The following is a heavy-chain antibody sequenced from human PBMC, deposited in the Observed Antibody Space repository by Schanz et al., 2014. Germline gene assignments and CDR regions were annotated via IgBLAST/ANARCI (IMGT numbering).Heavy chain of an antibody. CDR1: EYSFTSYS. D-gene: IGHD5-12*01. Sequence: QVHLVQSGAEVKRPGASVKVSCKASEYSFTSYSMHWVRQAPGRRLEWMGWINTGSGDTKYSQNFQVRVTITRDTSASTAYMELSSLRSEDTAVYSCARGIGGYGANNYFDYWGQGTLVTVSS. V-gene: IGHV1-3*04. J-gene: IGHJ4*02. CDR3: ARGIGGYGANNYFDY. CDR2: INTGSGDT.